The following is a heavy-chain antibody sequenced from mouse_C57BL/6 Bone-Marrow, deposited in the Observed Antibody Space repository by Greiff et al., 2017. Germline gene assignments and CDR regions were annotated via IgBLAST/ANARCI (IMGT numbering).Heavy chain of an antibody. D-gene: IGHD1-1*01. V-gene: IGHV2-5*01. CDR3: AKPHYYYGSSYDYAMDY. Sequence: VMLVESGPGLVQPSQSLSITCTVSGFSLTSYGVHWVRQSPGKGLEWLGVIWRGGSTDYNAAFMSRLSITKDNSKSQVFFKMNSLQADDTAIYYCAKPHYYYGSSYDYAMDYWGQGTSVTVSS. CDR2: IWRGGST. CDR1: GFSLTSYG. J-gene: IGHJ4*01.